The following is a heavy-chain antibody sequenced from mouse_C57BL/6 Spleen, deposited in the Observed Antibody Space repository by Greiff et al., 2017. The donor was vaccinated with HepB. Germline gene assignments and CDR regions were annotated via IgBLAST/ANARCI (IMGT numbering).Heavy chain of an antibody. V-gene: IGHV1-26*01. CDR1: GYTFTDYY. J-gene: IGHJ3*01. CDR2: INPNNGGT. CDR3: ARLDGYDPFAY. D-gene: IGHD2-2*01. Sequence: VQLQQSGPELVKPGASVKISCKASGYTFTDYYMNWVKQSHGKSLEWIGDINPNNGGTSYNQKFKGKATLTVDKSSSTAYMELRSLTSEDSAVYYCARLDGYDPFAYWGQGTLVTVSA.